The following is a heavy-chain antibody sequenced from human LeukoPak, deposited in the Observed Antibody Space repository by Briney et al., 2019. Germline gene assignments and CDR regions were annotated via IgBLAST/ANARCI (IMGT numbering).Heavy chain of an antibody. CDR2: ISSSSSYI. D-gene: IGHD3-10*01. CDR3: ARDMRFGELSWFDP. J-gene: IGHJ5*02. CDR1: GFTFSSYS. V-gene: IGHV3-21*01. Sequence: GGSLRLSCAASGFTFSSYSMNWVRQAPGKGLEWVSSISSSSSYIYYADSVKGRFTISRDNAKNSLYLQMNSLRAEDTDVYYCARDMRFGELSWFDPWGQGTLVTVSS.